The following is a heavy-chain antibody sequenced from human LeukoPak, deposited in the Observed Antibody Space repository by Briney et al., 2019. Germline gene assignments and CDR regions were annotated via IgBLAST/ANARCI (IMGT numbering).Heavy chain of an antibody. CDR1: GFTFSSYS. CDR2: ISSSSSYI. J-gene: IGHJ6*02. D-gene: IGHD5-18*01. Sequence: GGSLRLSCAASGFTFSSYSMNWVRQAPGKGLEWVSSISSSSSYIYYADSVKGRFTISRDNAKNSLYLRMNSLRAEDTAVYYCAREGQGYSYGWRASPYYGMDVWGQGTTVTVSS. CDR3: AREGQGYSYGWRASPYYGMDV. V-gene: IGHV3-21*01.